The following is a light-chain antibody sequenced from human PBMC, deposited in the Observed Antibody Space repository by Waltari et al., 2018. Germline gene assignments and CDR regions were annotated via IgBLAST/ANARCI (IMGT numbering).Light chain of an antibody. CDR3: CSYAGRYTFV. V-gene: IGLV2-11*01. CDR1: ISDVGNYNY. Sequence: QSALTQPRSVSGSPGQSVTISCTATISDVGNYNYVSCDQQHPDKAPKLIIYEVTKRPSGVPERLSGSKSGNTASLTISGLQAEDEADYYCCSYAGRYTFVFGTGTKVTVL. CDR2: EVT. J-gene: IGLJ1*01.